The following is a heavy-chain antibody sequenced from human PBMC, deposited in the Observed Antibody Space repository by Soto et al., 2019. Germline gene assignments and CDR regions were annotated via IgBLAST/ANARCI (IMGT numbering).Heavy chain of an antibody. CDR2: TYWDGDK. D-gene: IGHD3-22*01. J-gene: IGHJ4*02. Sequence: QITLKESGPTLVKPTQTLTLTCTFSGFSLRTSGLGVGWIRQAPGEALEWLALTYWDGDKRYNAYLKNRLTITKDTFNNQVVLKMTNMDPVDSATYFGARQMYYDGNGYSYYWGQGVVVSVSS. CDR1: GFSLRTSGLG. V-gene: IGHV2-5*02. CDR3: ARQMYYDGNGYSYY.